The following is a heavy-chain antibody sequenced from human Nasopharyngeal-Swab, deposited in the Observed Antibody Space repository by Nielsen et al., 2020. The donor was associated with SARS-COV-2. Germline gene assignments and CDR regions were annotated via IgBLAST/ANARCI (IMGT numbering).Heavy chain of an antibody. Sequence: WIRQPPGKGLEWVAVIWYDGGNKFYADSVKGRFAISRDNSENTLYLQMNSLRAEDTAVYYCATFGLYDTLTGYYSHYYMDVWGKGTTVTVSS. D-gene: IGHD3-9*01. CDR2: IWYDGGNK. J-gene: IGHJ6*03. CDR3: ATFGLYDTLTGYYSHYYMDV. V-gene: IGHV3-33*01.